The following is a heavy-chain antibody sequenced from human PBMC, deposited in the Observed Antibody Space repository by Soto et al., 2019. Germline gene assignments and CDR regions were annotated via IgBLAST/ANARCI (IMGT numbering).Heavy chain of an antibody. D-gene: IGHD1-26*01. V-gene: IGHV4-34*01. Sequence: SETLSLTCAVYGGSFSDYIWTWIRQTPGKGLQWIGQINHSGSANYNPSHKSRVTISVHTSNSQFSLELSSVTAADTAVYYCARGLISGSHYSGGWYYFDSWGQGTQVT. CDR1: GGSFSDYI. CDR2: INHSGSA. J-gene: IGHJ4*02. CDR3: ARGLISGSHYSGGWYYFDS.